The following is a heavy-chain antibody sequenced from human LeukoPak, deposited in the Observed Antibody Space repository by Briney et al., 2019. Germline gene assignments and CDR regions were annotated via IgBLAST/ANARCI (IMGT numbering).Heavy chain of an antibody. CDR2: INHSGST. CDR3: ARGYDYVWGSYRYKTSQIFDY. CDR1: GGSISSYY. D-gene: IGHD3-16*02. Sequence: SETLSLTCTVSGGSISSYYWSWIRQPPGKGLEWIGEINHSGSTNYNPSLKSRVTISVDTSKNQFSLKLSSVTAADTAVYYCARGYDYVWGSYRYKTSQIFDYWGQGTLVTVSS. V-gene: IGHV4-34*01. J-gene: IGHJ4*02.